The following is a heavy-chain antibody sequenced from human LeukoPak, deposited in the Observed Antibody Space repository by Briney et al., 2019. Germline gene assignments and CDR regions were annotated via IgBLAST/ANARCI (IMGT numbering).Heavy chain of an antibody. J-gene: IGHJ4*02. Sequence: SETLSLTCTVSGYSISSAYYWGWIRQPPGKGLEWIGTIRHSGTTYYNPSLKSRVTISVDTSKDQFSLKLSSVTAADTAVYYCARAGYSSSWYVWDFDYWGQGTLVTVSS. D-gene: IGHD6-13*01. CDR1: GYSISSAYY. V-gene: IGHV4-38-2*02. CDR3: ARAGYSSSWYVWDFDY. CDR2: IRHSGTT.